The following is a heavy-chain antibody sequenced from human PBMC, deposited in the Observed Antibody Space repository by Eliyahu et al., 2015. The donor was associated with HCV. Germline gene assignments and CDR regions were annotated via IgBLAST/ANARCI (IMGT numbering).Heavy chain of an antibody. J-gene: IGHJ6*02. Sequence: DSVKGRFTISRDNSKNTLYLQMNSLRAEDTAVYYCAKDRGVYGDYSYAMDVWGQGTTVTVSS. V-gene: IGHV3-30*02. CDR3: AKDRGVYGDYSYAMDV. D-gene: IGHD4-17*01.